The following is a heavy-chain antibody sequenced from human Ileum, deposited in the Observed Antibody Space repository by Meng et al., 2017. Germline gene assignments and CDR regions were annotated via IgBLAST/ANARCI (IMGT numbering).Heavy chain of an antibody. J-gene: IGHJ4*02. CDR2: ISGSGRTI. V-gene: IGHV3-11*01. CDR3: ARGVTGYSSSWDYFDY. Sequence: QVQLVESGGGLFKPGGSLRLSCAASGFTFSDYYMNWIRKAPGKGLEWVSFISGSGRTIYQADSVKGRFTISRNNAKNSLYLQMNSLRAEDTAVYFCARGVTGYSSSWDYFDYWGRGTLVTVSS. CDR1: GFTFSDYY. D-gene: IGHD6-13*01.